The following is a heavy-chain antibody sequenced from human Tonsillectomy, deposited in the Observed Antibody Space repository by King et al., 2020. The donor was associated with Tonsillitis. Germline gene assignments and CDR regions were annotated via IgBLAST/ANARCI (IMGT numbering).Heavy chain of an antibody. CDR2: ISSSGSTI. V-gene: IGHV3-11*01. CDR1: GFTFSDYY. D-gene: IGHD3-3*01. J-gene: IGHJ4*02. CDR3: ARVARSGSHFYY. Sequence: VQLVESGGGLVKPGGSLRLSCAASGFTFSDYYMSWIRQAPGKGLEWVSYISSSGSTIYYADSVKGRFTLSRDNAKHSLYLQMNSLRDEDTAVYYFARVARSGSHFYYWGQGTLVTVSS.